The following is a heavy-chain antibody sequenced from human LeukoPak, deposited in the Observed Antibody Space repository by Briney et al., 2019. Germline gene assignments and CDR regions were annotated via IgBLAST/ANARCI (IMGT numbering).Heavy chain of an antibody. CDR1: GGSISPYF. CDR2: ISYTGST. D-gene: IGHD3-10*01. CDR3: ARDDYRGVTNFDP. V-gene: IGHV4-59*01. J-gene: IGHJ5*02. Sequence: PETLSLTCTVSGGSISPYFWSWFRQPPGKGLEWIGYISYTGSTIYSPSLKSRVTISVDTSKNQFSLQLTSVTAADTAVYYCARDDYRGVTNFDPWGQGTLVTVSS.